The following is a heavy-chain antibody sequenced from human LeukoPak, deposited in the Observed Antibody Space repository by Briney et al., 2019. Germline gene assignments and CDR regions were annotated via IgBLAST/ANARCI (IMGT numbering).Heavy chain of an antibody. CDR2: ITAYNDNT. CDR1: GYTFTIDG. V-gene: IGHV1-18*01. CDR3: ARALLWFGHPSHIDY. J-gene: IGHJ4*02. D-gene: IGHD3-10*01. Sequence: GASVKVSCKASGYTFTIDGISWVRQAPGQGLEWMGWITAYNDNTNYAQKLQGRVTMTTDTSTSTAYMELRSLRSDDTAVYYWARALLWFGHPSHIDYWAQGTLVTASS.